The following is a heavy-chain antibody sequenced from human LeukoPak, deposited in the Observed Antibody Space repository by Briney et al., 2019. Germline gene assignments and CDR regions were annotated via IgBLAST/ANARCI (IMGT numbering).Heavy chain of an antibody. Sequence: SETLSLTCAVYGGSFSGYYWSWIRQPPGKGLEWIGEINHSGSTNYNPSLKSRVTISVDTSKNQFSLKLSSVTAADTAVYYCARARTRSWQTYYFDYWGQGTLVTVSS. CDR2: INHSGST. D-gene: IGHD6-13*01. J-gene: IGHJ4*02. V-gene: IGHV4-34*01. CDR1: GGSFSGYY. CDR3: ARARTRSWQTYYFDY.